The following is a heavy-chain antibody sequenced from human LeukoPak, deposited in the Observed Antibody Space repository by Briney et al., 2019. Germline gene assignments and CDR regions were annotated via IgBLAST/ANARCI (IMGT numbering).Heavy chain of an antibody. J-gene: IGHJ4*02. CDR3: ARLSETAAYYYTSGYYFLGY. D-gene: IGHD3-22*01. CDR1: GYTFGSYD. Sequence: ASVRVSCKASGYTFGSYDINWVRKATGQGLEWMGWMNPGSGNTGCAQRFQGRVTMTRDTSTNTAYMELSGLRSEDAAIYYCARLSETAAYYYTSGYYFLGYWGQGTLVTVDS. CDR2: MNPGSGNT. V-gene: IGHV1-8*02.